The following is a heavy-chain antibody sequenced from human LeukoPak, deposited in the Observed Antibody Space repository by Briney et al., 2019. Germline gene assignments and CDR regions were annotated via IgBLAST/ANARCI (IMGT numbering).Heavy chain of an antibody. V-gene: IGHV1-18*01. J-gene: IGHJ5*02. Sequence: EASVKVSCKASGYTFTTYGISWVRQAPGQGLEWMGWISTYNGDTNYAQKLQGRATMTADTSTSTTYMELRSLRSDDTAVYYCARERIAAAGTRYNWFDPWGQGTLVTVSS. CDR1: GYTFTTYG. CDR2: ISTYNGDT. D-gene: IGHD6-13*01. CDR3: ARERIAAAGTRYNWFDP.